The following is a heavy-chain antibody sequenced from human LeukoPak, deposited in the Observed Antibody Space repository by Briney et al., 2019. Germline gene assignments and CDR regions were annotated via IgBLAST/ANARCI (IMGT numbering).Heavy chain of an antibody. CDR3: AREKTARPYNWFDP. CDR2: INHSGST. V-gene: IGHV4-34*01. Sequence: SETLSLTCAVYGGSFSGYYWSWIRQPPGKGLEWIGEINHSGSTNYNTSLKSRVTISVDTSKNQFSLKLSSVTAADTAVYYCAREKTARPYNWFDPWGQGTLVTVSS. D-gene: IGHD6-6*01. CDR1: GGSFSGYY. J-gene: IGHJ5*02.